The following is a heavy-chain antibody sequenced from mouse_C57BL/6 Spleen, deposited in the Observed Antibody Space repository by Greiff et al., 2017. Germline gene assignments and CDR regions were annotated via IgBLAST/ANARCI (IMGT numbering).Heavy chain of an antibody. CDR3: VRQNSNYNFDY. V-gene: IGHV10-1*01. Sequence: EVQLVESGGGLVQPKGSLKLSCAASGFSFNTYAMNWVRQAPGKGLEWVARIRSKSNNYATYYADSVKDRFTISRDDSESMLYLQMNNLKTEDTAMYYCVRQNSNYNFDYWGQGTTLTVSS. CDR1: GFSFNTYA. J-gene: IGHJ2*01. D-gene: IGHD2-5*01. CDR2: IRSKSNNYAT.